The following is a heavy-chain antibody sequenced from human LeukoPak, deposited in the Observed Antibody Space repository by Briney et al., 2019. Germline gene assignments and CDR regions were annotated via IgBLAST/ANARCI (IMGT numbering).Heavy chain of an antibody. Sequence: ASVKVSCKASGYTFTGYGLSWVRQAPGQGLEWMGWISAYNGYTTYAQKLPGRVTMTADTSTSTAYMELRSLRSDDTAVYDCARDVGDIVVVPGDYWGQGTLVTVSS. D-gene: IGHD2-2*01. CDR2: ISAYNGYT. V-gene: IGHV1-18*01. CDR3: ARDVGDIVVVPGDY. J-gene: IGHJ4*02. CDR1: GYTFTGYG.